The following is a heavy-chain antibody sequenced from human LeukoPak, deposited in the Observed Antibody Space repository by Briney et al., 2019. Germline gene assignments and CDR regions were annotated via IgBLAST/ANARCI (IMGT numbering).Heavy chain of an antibody. Sequence: SETLSLTCTVSGGSISSHYWSWIRQPPGKGLEWIGFFYYTGSTNYNPSLKSRVTISLDTSKNQFSLKLSSVTAADTAVYYCARDGKDTAMVRNHNWFDPWGQGTLVTVSS. CDR2: FYYTGST. D-gene: IGHD5-18*01. J-gene: IGHJ5*02. CDR1: GGSISSHY. CDR3: ARDGKDTAMVRNHNWFDP. V-gene: IGHV4-59*11.